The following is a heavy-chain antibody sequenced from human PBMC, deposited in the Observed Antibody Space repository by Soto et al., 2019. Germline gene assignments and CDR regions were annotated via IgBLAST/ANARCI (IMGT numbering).Heavy chain of an antibody. CDR2: ISYDGSNK. J-gene: IGHJ4*02. CDR3: ARAGIAAAGTLWQLRLYYFDY. D-gene: IGHD6-13*01. Sequence: SGGSLRLSCAASGFTFSSYAMHWVRQAPGKGLEWVAVISYDGSNKYYADSVKGRFTISRDNSKNTLYLQMNSLRAEDTAVYYCARAGIAAAGTLWQLRLYYFDYWGQGTLVTVSS. CDR1: GFTFSSYA. V-gene: IGHV3-30-3*01.